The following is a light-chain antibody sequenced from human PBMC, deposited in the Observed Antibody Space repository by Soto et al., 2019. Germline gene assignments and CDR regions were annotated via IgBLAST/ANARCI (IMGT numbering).Light chain of an antibody. V-gene: IGKV3-15*01. Sequence: DIEMTPSPLILSVYPGEGATLSCRASQRISTNLAWYQHIPGQAPRLLIVSSSRRPTAVPARFSGSGSGTDFTLTISSLQSEDSAFYYCQQYNNLPPTFGQGTKVEVK. CDR1: QRISTN. J-gene: IGKJ1*01. CDR3: QQYNNLPPT. CDR2: SSS.